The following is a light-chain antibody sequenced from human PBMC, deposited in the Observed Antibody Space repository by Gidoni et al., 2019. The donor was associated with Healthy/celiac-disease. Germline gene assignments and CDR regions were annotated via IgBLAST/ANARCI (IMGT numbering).Light chain of an antibody. CDR2: GNS. CDR3: QSYDSSLSGGV. V-gene: IGLV1-40*01. Sequence: QSVLTQPPSVSGAPGQRVTISCTGSSSNIGAGYDVHWYQQRPGTAPKLLICGNSNRPSGVPDRFSGSKSGTSASLAITGLQAEDEADYYCQSYDSSLSGGVFGTGTKVTVL. CDR1: SSNIGAGYD. J-gene: IGLJ1*01.